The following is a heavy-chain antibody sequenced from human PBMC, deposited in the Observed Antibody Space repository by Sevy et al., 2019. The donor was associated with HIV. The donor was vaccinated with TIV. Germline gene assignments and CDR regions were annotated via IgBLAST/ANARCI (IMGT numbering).Heavy chain of an antibody. D-gene: IGHD2-2*01. J-gene: IGHJ6*02. Sequence: GGSLRLSCAASGFTFSSYGMHWVRQAPGKGLEWVAVIWYDGSNKYYADSVKGRFTISRDNSKNTLYLQMNSLRAEDTALYYCARAKYCSSTSCYLGYYYYYGMDVWGQGTTVTVSS. CDR1: GFTFSSYG. CDR3: ARAKYCSSTSCYLGYYYYYGMDV. CDR2: IWYDGSNK. V-gene: IGHV3-33*01.